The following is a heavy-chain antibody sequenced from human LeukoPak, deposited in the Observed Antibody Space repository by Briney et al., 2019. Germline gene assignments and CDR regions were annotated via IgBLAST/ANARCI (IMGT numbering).Heavy chain of an antibody. Sequence: SETLSHTCAVSGRSISSSNWWSWVRQPPGKGLEWIGEVYHSGSTNYNPSLKSRVTISVDKSKNQFSLKLSSVTAADTAVYYCARDPSRRSPPYYYDSSGLDYWGQGTLVTVSS. V-gene: IGHV4-4*02. D-gene: IGHD3-22*01. CDR1: GRSISSSNW. J-gene: IGHJ4*02. CDR2: VYHSGST. CDR3: ARDPSRRSPPYYYDSSGLDY.